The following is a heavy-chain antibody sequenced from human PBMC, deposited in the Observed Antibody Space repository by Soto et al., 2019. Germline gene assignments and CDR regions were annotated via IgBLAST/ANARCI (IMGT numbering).Heavy chain of an antibody. J-gene: IGHJ3*02. Sequence: SETLSLTCTVSGGSISSYYWSWIRQPPGKGLEWIGYIYYSGSTNYNPSLKSRVTISVDTSKNQFSLKLNSVTAADTAVYYCARQYGDYVRGAFDIWGQGTRVTVSS. D-gene: IGHD4-17*01. V-gene: IGHV4-59*01. CDR2: IYYSGST. CDR3: ARQYGDYVRGAFDI. CDR1: GGSISSYY.